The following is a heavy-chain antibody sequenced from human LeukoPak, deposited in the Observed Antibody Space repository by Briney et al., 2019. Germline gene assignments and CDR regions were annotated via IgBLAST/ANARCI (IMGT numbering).Heavy chain of an antibody. Sequence: SETLSLTCSVSGDSISNNYWSWIRQPPGKGLEWIGYIYYSGSTNYNPPLKSRVTISVDTSKNQFSLKLSSVTAADTAVYYCAKKGPSAAHWFDPWGQGTLVIVSS. CDR1: GDSISNNY. J-gene: IGHJ5*02. D-gene: IGHD6-13*01. V-gene: IGHV4-59*03. CDR2: IYYSGST. CDR3: AKKGPSAAHWFDP.